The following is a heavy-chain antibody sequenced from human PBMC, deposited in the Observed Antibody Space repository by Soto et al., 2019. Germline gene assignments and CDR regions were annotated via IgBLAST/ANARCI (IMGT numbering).Heavy chain of an antibody. J-gene: IGHJ4*02. CDR2: MNPNSGNT. V-gene: IGHV1-8*01. CDR3: TRKVRSSGWWYSPY. Sequence: PKASVKVSCKASGYTFTSYNINWVRQATGQGLEWMGWMNPNSGNTGYAQKFQGRATMTRDTSISTAYMELSSLRSEDTAVYFCTRKVRSSGWWYSPYWGQGTLVTVSS. CDR1: GYTFTSYN. D-gene: IGHD6-19*01.